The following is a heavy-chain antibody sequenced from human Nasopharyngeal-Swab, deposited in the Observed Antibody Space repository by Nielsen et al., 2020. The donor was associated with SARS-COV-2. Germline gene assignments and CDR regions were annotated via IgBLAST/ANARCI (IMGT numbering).Heavy chain of an antibody. J-gene: IGHJ6*02. Sequence: GESLKISCPASGFAFSDYYMSWIHQAPGKGLEWVLYISSSGSTIYYADSVKGRFTIPRDNAKNSLYLQMNSLRAEDTAVYYCARDSSSWNLYYYYYGMDVWGQGTTVTVSS. CDR1: GFAFSDYY. D-gene: IGHD6-13*01. V-gene: IGHV3-11*01. CDR3: ARDSSSWNLYYYYYGMDV. CDR2: ISSSGSTI.